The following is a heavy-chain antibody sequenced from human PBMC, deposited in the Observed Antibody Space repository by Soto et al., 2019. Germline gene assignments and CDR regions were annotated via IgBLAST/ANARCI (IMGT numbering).Heavy chain of an antibody. CDR2: IYSSGST. V-gene: IGHV4-30-4*01. CDR1: GGSISSGDYY. CDR3: ARAQGSGFLVS. J-gene: IGHJ4*02. Sequence: QVQLQESGPGLVKPSQTLSLTCTVSGGSISSGDYYWSWIRQPPWKGLEWIGYIYSSGSTYYNPSLKSRVTIYVDTSKNQFSLKLSSVTAADTAVYYCARAQGSGFLVSWGQGTLVTVSS. D-gene: IGHD3-10*01.